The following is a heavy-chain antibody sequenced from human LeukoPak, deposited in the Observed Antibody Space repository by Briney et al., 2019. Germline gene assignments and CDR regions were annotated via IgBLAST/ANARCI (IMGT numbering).Heavy chain of an antibody. D-gene: IGHD2-15*01. Sequence: SETLSLTCTVSGDSVTSTTYYWTWIRRHPGQGLEWIGCIYNSGTTYYNPSLKSRVAISVDSSKNQFSLTLNSVTGADTAVYYCARGLGISGRFAYWGQGTLVTVSS. J-gene: IGHJ4*02. CDR3: ARGLGISGRFAY. CDR2: IYNSGTT. V-gene: IGHV4-31*03. CDR1: GDSVTSTTYY.